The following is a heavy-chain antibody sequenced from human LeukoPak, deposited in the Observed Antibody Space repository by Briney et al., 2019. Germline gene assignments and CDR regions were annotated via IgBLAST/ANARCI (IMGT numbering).Heavy chain of an antibody. D-gene: IGHD6-13*01. V-gene: IGHV4-61*02. CDR1: GGSISSSPCH. J-gene: IGHJ4*02. CDR2: IYTSGST. Sequence: KPSETLSLTCTVSGGSISSSPCHWGWIRQPAGKGLEWIGRIYTSGSTNYNPSLKSRVTMSVDASKNQFSLKLSSVTAADTAVYYCAREGIAAPEGWGQGTLVTVSS. CDR3: AREGIAAPEG.